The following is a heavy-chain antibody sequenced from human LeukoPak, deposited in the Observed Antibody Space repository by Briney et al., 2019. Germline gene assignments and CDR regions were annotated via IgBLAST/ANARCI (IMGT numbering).Heavy chain of an antibody. CDR2: INHSGST. J-gene: IGHJ4*02. CDR3: ARRSKDSSGYYHFDY. D-gene: IGHD3-22*01. V-gene: IGHV4-34*01. CDR1: GGSFSGYF. Sequence: PSETLSLTCAVYGGSFSGYFWSWIRQPPGKGLEWIGEINHSGSTNHNPSLKSRVTISVDTSKNQFSLKLSSATAADTAVYYCARRSKDSSGYYHFDYWGQGTLVTVSS.